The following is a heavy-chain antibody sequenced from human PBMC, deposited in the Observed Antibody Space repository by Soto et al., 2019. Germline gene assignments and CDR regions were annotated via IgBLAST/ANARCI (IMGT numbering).Heavy chain of an antibody. Sequence: SVKVSCKASGGTFSSYTISWVRQAPGQGLEWMGRIIPILGIANYAQKFQGRVTITADKSTSTAYMELSSLRSEDTAVYYCATKTVAGSHSMSYWGQGTLVTVSS. J-gene: IGHJ4*02. CDR3: ATKTVAGSHSMSY. D-gene: IGHD6-19*01. CDR1: GGTFSSYT. CDR2: IIPILGIA. V-gene: IGHV1-69*02.